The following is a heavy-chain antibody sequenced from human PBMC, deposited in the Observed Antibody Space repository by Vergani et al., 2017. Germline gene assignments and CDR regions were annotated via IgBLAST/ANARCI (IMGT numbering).Heavy chain of an antibody. J-gene: IGHJ6*03. CDR1: GFIFKNHG. D-gene: IGHD2-21*01. CDR2: IWDDGSKK. V-gene: IGHV3-33*01. Sequence: QVQLVESGGGVVQPGTSLRLSCAASGFIFKNHGMQWVRQAPGKGLEWVALIWDDGSKKNYGDSMKGRFTISRDNSKNTLYLQMNNLRAADTAVYYCARSGFGDHVVCYMTNTYSMDVWGKGPAVTVS. CDR3: ARSGFGDHVVCYMTNTYSMDV.